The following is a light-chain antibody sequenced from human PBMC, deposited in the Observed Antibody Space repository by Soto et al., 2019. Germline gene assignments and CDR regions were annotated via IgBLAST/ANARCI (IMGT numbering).Light chain of an antibody. CDR1: QSVRSY. V-gene: IGKV1-9*01. J-gene: IGKJ5*01. Sequence: LTQSPATLSLSPGERATLSCRASQSVRSYLAWYQQKPGKAPKLLIYEASSLQSGVPSRFSGSGSGTDFTLTINSLQPEDFATYYCQQLNSYPITFGQGTRLEIK. CDR2: EAS. CDR3: QQLNSYPIT.